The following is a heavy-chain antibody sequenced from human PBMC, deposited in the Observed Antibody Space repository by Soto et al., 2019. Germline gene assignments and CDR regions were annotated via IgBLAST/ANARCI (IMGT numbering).Heavy chain of an antibody. CDR3: ARDHDSSSWPPPYYYYYGMDV. CDR1: GFTFSSYG. D-gene: IGHD6-6*01. CDR2: IWYDGSNK. J-gene: IGHJ6*02. Sequence: PGGSLRLSCAASGFTFSSYGMHWVRQAPGKGLEWVAVIWYDGSNKYYADSVKGRFTISRDNSKNTLYLQMNSLRAEDTAVYYCARDHDSSSWPPPYYYYYGMDVWGQGTTVTVSS. V-gene: IGHV3-33*01.